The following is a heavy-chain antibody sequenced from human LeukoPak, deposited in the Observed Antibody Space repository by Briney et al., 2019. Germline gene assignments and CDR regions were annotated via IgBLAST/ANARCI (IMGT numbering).Heavy chain of an antibody. CDR2: TKEDGSEK. J-gene: IGHJ4*02. Sequence: PGGSLRLSCAASGFTFSSYAMSWVRQAPGKGLEWVANTKEDGSEKYYVDSVKGRFTISRDNAKNSLYLQMNSLRVEDTAVYYCVREGYFVFDFWGQGALVTVSS. CDR3: VREGYFVFDF. CDR1: GFTFSSYA. V-gene: IGHV3-7*01. D-gene: IGHD2-21*01.